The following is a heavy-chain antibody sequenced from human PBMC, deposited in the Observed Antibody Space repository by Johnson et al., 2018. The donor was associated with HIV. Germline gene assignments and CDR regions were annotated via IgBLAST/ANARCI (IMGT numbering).Heavy chain of an antibody. CDR2: ISYDGSTK. J-gene: IGHJ3*01. D-gene: IGHD5-24*01. CDR1: GFSFTNYV. V-gene: IGHV3-30*18. Sequence: QVQLVESGGGVVQPGRSLRLSCAASGFSFTNYVMHWVRQAPGKGLEWVAVISYDGSTKHFADSVKGRLTISRDNSQNTLYLYMSSLRVEDAGVYYCAKDVGEGYKRWGAFELWGQGTMVTVSS. CDR3: AKDVGEGYKRWGAFEL.